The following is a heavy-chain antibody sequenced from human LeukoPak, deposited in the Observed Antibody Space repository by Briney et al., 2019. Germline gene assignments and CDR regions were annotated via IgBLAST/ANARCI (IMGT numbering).Heavy chain of an antibody. CDR2: IYTSWST. CDR1: GGSISSYY. Sequence: SETLALTCTVPGGSISSYYLSLIRQPAGKGLEWIWRIYTSWSTNYNPSLKSRVTMSVDTSKNQFSLKLSSVTAADTAVYYCARDGYSSSWHFFDYWGQGTLVTVSS. CDR3: ARDGYSSSWHFFDY. J-gene: IGHJ4*02. D-gene: IGHD6-13*01. V-gene: IGHV4-4*07.